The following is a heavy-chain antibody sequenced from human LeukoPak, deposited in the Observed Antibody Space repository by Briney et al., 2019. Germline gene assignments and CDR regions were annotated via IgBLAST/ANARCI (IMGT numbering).Heavy chain of an antibody. CDR3: SRWQQLVFLHNWFDP. CDR1: GFTFSDYY. D-gene: IGHD6-13*01. V-gene: IGHV3-11*04. Sequence: GGSLRLSCAASGFTFSDYYMSWIRQAPGKGLEWVSYISSSGSTIYYADSVKGRFTISRDNAKNSLYLQMKLLRAEDTAVYYWSRWQQLVFLHNWFDPWGQGTLVPVSS. CDR2: ISSSGSTI. J-gene: IGHJ5*02.